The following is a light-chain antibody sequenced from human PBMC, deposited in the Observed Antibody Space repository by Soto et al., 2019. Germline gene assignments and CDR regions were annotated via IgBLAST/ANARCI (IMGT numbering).Light chain of an antibody. J-gene: IGLJ1*01. CDR2: END. Sequence: QSVLTQPPSVSAAPAQKVTISCSGSSSNIGNNYVSWYQHLPGTAPKLLIYENDRRPSGIPDRFSGSKSGTSATLGVTGLQTGDEADYYCGTWDSSLSIQVFGTGTKLTVL. CDR1: SSNIGNNY. V-gene: IGLV1-51*02. CDR3: GTWDSSLSIQV.